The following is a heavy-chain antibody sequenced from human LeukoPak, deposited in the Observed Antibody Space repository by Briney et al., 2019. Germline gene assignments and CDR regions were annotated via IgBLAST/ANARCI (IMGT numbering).Heavy chain of an antibody. J-gene: IGHJ3*02. D-gene: IGHD6-19*01. Sequence: GASVTVSFTSSDYTFTSYGISWVRQAPGQGLEWMGWISGYNGNTNHAQKLQGRVTMTTDTSTSTAYMELRSLRSDDTAVYYCARDKAVADSGWAFDIWGEGTMVTVSS. V-gene: IGHV1-18*01. CDR3: ARDKAVADSGWAFDI. CDR1: DYTFTSYG. CDR2: ISGYNGNT.